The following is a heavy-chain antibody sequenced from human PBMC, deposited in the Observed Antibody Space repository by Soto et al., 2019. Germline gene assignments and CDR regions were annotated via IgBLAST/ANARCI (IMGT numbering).Heavy chain of an antibody. CDR2: ISGSASST. V-gene: IGHV3-23*01. CDR3: AKDKMYNWNYFFEY. J-gene: IGHJ4*02. D-gene: IGHD1-7*01. Sequence: GGSLRLSCAASGFIFGSYAISWVRQAPGKGLEWVSGISGSASSTNYADSVKGRFTISRDNSKNMVYLQMNSLRDEDTAVYYCAKDKMYNWNYFFEYWGQGTLVTVSS. CDR1: GFIFGSYA.